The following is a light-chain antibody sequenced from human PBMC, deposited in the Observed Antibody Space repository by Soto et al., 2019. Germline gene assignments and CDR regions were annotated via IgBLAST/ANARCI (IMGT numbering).Light chain of an antibody. Sequence: EIVLTQSPATLSLSPGERATLSCRASQSVSAGNLAWYQQKPGQAPRLLFYDASSRATAIPARFSGSGSGTDFTLTISSLEPEDFAVYYCQKRDDWTLTFGGGTQVEIK. J-gene: IGKJ4*01. CDR2: DAS. CDR3: QKRDDWTLT. V-gene: IGKV3-11*01. CDR1: QSVSAGN.